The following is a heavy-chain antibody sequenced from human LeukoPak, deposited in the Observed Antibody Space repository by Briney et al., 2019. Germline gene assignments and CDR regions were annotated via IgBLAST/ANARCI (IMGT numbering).Heavy chain of an antibody. J-gene: IGHJ4*02. CDR1: GGSISSYY. Sequence: SETLSLTCTVSGGSISSYYWSWIRQPPGKGLEWIGYIFYSGSTNYNPSLRSRITMSVDTSKNQFSLKLTSVTAADTAVYYCARFDSSGYYVVYWGQGTLVTVSS. D-gene: IGHD3-22*01. CDR2: IFYSGST. CDR3: ARFDSSGYYVVY. V-gene: IGHV4-59*01.